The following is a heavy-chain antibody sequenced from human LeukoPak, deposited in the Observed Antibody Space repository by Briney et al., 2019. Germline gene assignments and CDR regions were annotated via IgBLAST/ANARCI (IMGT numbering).Heavy chain of an antibody. D-gene: IGHD1-26*01. CDR2: INHSGST. CDR3: ARGRSPVGGVGYFDS. Sequence: SETLSLTCAVYGGSFSGYYWSWIRQPPGKGLEWIGEINHSGSTNYNPSLKSRVTISVDTSKNQFSLKLSSVTAADTAVYYWARGRSPVGGVGYFDSWGQGTLVTVSS. J-gene: IGHJ4*02. V-gene: IGHV4-34*01. CDR1: GGSFSGYY.